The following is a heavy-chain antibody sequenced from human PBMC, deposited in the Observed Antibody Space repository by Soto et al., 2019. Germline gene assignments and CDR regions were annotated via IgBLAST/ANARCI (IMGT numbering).Heavy chain of an antibody. CDR2: IKQDGSDK. D-gene: IGHD3-10*01. Sequence: GGSLRLSCAASGFTFSSFWMSWARRAPGKGLEWVANIKQDGSDKNYVGSVKGRFTISRDNSKNSLYLQMNSLSVEDTAIYYCARDVSGKLGHDSWGQGTLVTAPQ. J-gene: IGHJ4*02. CDR3: ARDVSGKLGHDS. CDR1: GFTFSSFW. V-gene: IGHV3-7*01.